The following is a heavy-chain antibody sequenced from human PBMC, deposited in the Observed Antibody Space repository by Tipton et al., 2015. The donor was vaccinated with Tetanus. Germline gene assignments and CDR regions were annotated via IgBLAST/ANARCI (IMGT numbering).Heavy chain of an antibody. D-gene: IGHD2-15*01. CDR3: AKDTKLYYYYYGMDV. Sequence: SLRLSCAASGFTFDDYAMHWVRQAPGKGLEWVSGISWNSGSIGYADSVKGRFTISRDNAKNSLYLQMNSLRAEDTALYYCAKDTKLYYYYYGMDVWGQGTTVTVSS. V-gene: IGHV3-9*01. CDR1: GFTFDDYA. CDR2: ISWNSGSI. J-gene: IGHJ6*02.